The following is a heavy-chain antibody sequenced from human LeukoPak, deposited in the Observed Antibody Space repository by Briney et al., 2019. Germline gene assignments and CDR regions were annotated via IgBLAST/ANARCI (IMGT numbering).Heavy chain of an antibody. V-gene: IGHV3-23*01. J-gene: IGHJ4*02. CDR3: AKDPPILRWSFDY. CDR2: VSGSGDFT. Sequence: GGSLRLSCEGSGFTFKTYAMSWVRQAPGKGLEWVSGVSGSGDFTDYADSVKGRFTISRDNSKNTLYLQMNSLRAEDTAVYYCAKDPPILRWSFDYWGQGTLVNVSS. D-gene: IGHD4-23*01. CDR1: GFTFKTYA.